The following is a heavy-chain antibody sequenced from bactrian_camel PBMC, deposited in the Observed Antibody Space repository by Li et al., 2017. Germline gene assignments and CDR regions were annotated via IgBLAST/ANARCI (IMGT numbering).Heavy chain of an antibody. V-gene: IGHV3S40*01. J-gene: IGHJ4*01. Sequence: DVQLVESGGGSVQAGGSLRLSCVASGDTWSLCNMGWYRQTPGKGLKWVSTINSGGDTTYYADSVKGRFTISRDNAKNTLYLQMNNLKSEDTALYYCATYRVGYWGQGTQVTVS. CDR2: INSGGDTT. D-gene: IGHD5*01. CDR1: GDTWSLCN. CDR3: ATYRVGY.